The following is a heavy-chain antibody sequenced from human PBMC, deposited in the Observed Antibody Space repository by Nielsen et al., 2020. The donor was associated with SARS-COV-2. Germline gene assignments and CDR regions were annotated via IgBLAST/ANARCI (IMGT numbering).Heavy chain of an antibody. CDR2: ISSSSSYI. Sequence: GGSLRLSCAASGFTFSSYWMSWVRQAPGKGLEWVSSISSSSSYIYYADSVKGRFTISRDNAKNSLYLQMNSLRAEDTAVYYCARDLSSSGPDYYYYYGMDVWGQGTTVTVSS. CDR1: GFTFSSYW. V-gene: IGHV3-21*01. CDR3: ARDLSSSGPDYYYYYGMDV. J-gene: IGHJ6*02. D-gene: IGHD6-19*01.